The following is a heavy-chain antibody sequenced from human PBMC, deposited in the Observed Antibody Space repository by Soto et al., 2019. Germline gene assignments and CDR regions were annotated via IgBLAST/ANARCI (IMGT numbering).Heavy chain of an antibody. CDR2: ISQSGHT. CDR3: ASWRRWFDP. J-gene: IGHJ5*02. Sequence: SETLSLTCSICSGSFSGYYWSWIRQPPGKGLEWIGEISQSGHTNYSPSLKSRVSISIDTSKKQFSLNLASVSAADTAVYYCASWRRWFDPWGQGTMVTVSS. V-gene: IGHV4-34*01. CDR1: SGSFSGYY.